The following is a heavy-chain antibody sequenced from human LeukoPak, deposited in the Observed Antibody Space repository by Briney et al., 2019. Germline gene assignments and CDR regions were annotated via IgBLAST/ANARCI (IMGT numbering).Heavy chain of an antibody. CDR3: VRDVSRRIGMDV. V-gene: IGHV3-21*01. Sequence: RGSLRLSCIASGFSFNSYTMNWVREAPGKGLEWVSTISPVSSYTWYAESVKGRFTISRDNPKNSLYLQMDSLRAEDTAVYYCVRDVSRRIGMDVWGQGTTVTVSS. CDR2: ISPVSSYT. J-gene: IGHJ6*02. D-gene: IGHD2/OR15-2a*01. CDR1: GFSFNSYT.